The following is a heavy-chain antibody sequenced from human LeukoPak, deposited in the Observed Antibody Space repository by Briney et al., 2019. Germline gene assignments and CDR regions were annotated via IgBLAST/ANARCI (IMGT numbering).Heavy chain of an antibody. CDR2: IYTSGST. J-gene: IGHJ2*01. V-gene: IGHV4-4*07. CDR1: GGSISSYY. Sequence: SETLSLTCTVSGGSISSYYWSWIRQPPGKGLEWIGRIYTSGSTNYNPSLKSRVTMSVDTSKNQFSLKLSPVTAADTAVYYCASQHYGSGSYYWYFDLWGRGTLVTVSS. CDR3: ASQHYGSGSYYWYFDL. D-gene: IGHD3-10*01.